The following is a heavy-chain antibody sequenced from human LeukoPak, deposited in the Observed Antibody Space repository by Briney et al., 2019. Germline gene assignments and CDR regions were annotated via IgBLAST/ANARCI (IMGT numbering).Heavy chain of an antibody. V-gene: IGHV3-74*01. CDR3: ASGAGSGNYYDSSGYYPFDY. CDR2: INSDGSST. Sequence: GGSLRLSCAASGFTFSSYWMHWVRQAPGKGLVWVSRINSDGSSTSYADSVKGRFTISRDNAKNTLYLQMNSLRAEDTAVYYCASGAGSGNYYDSSGYYPFDYWGQGTLVTVSS. D-gene: IGHD3-22*01. J-gene: IGHJ4*02. CDR1: GFTFSSYW.